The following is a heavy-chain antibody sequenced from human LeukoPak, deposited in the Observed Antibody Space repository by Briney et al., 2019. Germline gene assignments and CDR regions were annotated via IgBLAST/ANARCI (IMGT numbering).Heavy chain of an antibody. CDR3: AKDRPNYYGSNGHYYKLNGDC. J-gene: IGHJ4*02. CDR1: GFTFSDYY. V-gene: IGHV3-23*01. D-gene: IGHD3-22*01. CDR2: ITSSGAAT. Sequence: GGSLRLSCVASGFTFSDYYMSWVRQAPGKGLEWVSSITSSGAATYYADSVKGRFTISRDNSDNTLYLQMNSLRAEDTAVYYCAKDRPNYYGSNGHYYKLNGDCWGQGTLVTVSS.